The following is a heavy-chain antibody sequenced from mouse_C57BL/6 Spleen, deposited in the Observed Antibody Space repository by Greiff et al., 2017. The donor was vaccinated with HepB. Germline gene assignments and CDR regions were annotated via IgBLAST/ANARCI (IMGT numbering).Heavy chain of an antibody. CDR1: GYTFTDYE. CDR2: IDPETGGT. J-gene: IGHJ1*03. CDR3: TRGSYGYFDV. V-gene: IGHV1-15*01. Sequence: QVQLQQSGAELVRPGASVTLSCKASGYTFTDYEMHWVKQTPVHGLEWIGAIDPETGGTAYNQKFKGKAILTADKSSSTAYMELRSLTSEESAVYYCTRGSYGYFDVWGTGTTVTVSS.